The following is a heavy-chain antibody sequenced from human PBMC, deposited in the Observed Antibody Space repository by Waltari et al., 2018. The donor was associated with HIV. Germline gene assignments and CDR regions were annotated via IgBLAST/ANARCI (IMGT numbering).Heavy chain of an antibody. CDR1: GNNFAGYW. D-gene: IGHD4-17*01. J-gene: IGHJ3*02. CDR2: IYPGDSDA. Sequence: EEKLVQSGAEVKEPGESLKISCKSLGNNFAGYWVGWVRRMPGKGLEWMGVIYPGDSDAVYSPSFQGRVIMSTDSSISTVYLQWSSLRASDTAMYYCARRKGDYRTAFDIWGQGTMVTASS. V-gene: IGHV5-51*01. CDR3: ARRKGDYRTAFDI.